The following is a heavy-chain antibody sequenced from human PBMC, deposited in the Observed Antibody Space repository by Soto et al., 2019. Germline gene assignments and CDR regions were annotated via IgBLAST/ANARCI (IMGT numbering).Heavy chain of an antibody. V-gene: IGHV3-48*03. CDR2: ISSGGSTI. Sequence: EVQLVESGGGLVQPGGSLRLSCTASGFTFSTYEMNWVRQAPGKGLEWLSEISSGGSTIFYADSVKGRFTISRDNAKNSLSLQMNSLRVEDTAVYYCAGKGQYHWFDPWGQGTLVTGSS. J-gene: IGHJ5*02. D-gene: IGHD2-2*01. CDR3: AGKGQYHWFDP. CDR1: GFTFSTYE.